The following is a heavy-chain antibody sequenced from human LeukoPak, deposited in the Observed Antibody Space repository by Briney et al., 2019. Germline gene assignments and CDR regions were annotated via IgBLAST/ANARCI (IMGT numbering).Heavy chain of an antibody. Sequence: ASVKVSFKASGYTFTGYYMHWVRQAPGQGLEWMGWINPNSGGTNYAQKFQGRVTTTRDTSISTAYMELSRLRSDDTAVYYCARGSLIRSMVRGVSDYWGQGTLVTVSS. V-gene: IGHV1-2*02. CDR2: INPNSGGT. D-gene: IGHD3-10*01. J-gene: IGHJ4*02. CDR3: ARGSLIRSMVRGVSDY. CDR1: GYTFTGYY.